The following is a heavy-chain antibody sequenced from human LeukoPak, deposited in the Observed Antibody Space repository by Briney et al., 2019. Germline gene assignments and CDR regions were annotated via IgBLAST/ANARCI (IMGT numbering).Heavy chain of an antibody. D-gene: IGHD2-15*01. CDR1: GXTFSSYA. CDR3: AATSVAFCSAGSCPEEH. Sequence: PGGSLRLSCAASGXTFSSYAMTWVRQAPGKGLEWVSGISGSGGSTYYADSVKGRFTISRDTSTNILYLEMFNMRADDTAVYYCAATSVAFCSAGSCPEEHWGPGTPVTVS. CDR2: ISGSGGST. J-gene: IGHJ4*02. V-gene: IGHV3-23*01.